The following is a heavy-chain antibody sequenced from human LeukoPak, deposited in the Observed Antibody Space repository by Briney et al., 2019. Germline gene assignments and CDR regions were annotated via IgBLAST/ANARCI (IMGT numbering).Heavy chain of an antibody. D-gene: IGHD4/OR15-4a*01. Sequence: PGGSLRLSCTTSGFTFSNYFMGWVRQTPGKGLEWVANIQENGGDKYYVDSVKGRFTISRDNAYNSLYPQMNSLRAEDTAVYYCARGGALLSYWGQGTLVTVSS. CDR2: IQENGGDK. CDR1: GFTFSNYF. J-gene: IGHJ4*02. CDR3: ARGGALLSY. V-gene: IGHV3-7*01.